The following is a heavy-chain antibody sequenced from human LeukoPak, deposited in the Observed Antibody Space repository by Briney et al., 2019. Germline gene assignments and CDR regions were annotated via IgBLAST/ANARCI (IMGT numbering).Heavy chain of an antibody. D-gene: IGHD1-14*01. J-gene: IGHJ4*02. Sequence: PSETLSLTCAVYGGSFSGYYWSWIRQPPGKGLEWIGEINHSGATYYNPSLNSRLTISADTSKNQFSLKMDSVTAADTAVYYCARINFNPDYWGQGTLVSVSS. V-gene: IGHV4-34*01. CDR1: GGSFSGYY. CDR2: INHSGAT. CDR3: ARINFNPDY.